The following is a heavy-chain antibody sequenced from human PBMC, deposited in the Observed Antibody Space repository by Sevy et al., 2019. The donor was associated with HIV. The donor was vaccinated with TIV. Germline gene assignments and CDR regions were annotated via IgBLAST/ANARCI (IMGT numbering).Heavy chain of an antibody. CDR1: GFTFSSYG. J-gene: IGHJ3*02. V-gene: IGHV3-30*18. Sequence: GGSLRLSCAASGFTFSSYGIHWVRQAPGKGLEWVAILSYDGSKYYLDSVKGRFTISGDTSQNTVFLQMNSLRAEDTDGKYRVKAVRRILGLGALHIWSKGTMVTVSS. D-gene: IGHD3-16*01. CDR3: VKAVRRILGLGALHI. CDR2: LSYDGSK.